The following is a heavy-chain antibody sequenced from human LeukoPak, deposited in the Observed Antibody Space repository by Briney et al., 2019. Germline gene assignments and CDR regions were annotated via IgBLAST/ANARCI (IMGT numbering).Heavy chain of an antibody. Sequence: GESLKISCKGSGYSFTSYWIGWVRQMPGKGLEWMGIIYPGDSDTRYSPSFQGQVTISADKSISTAYLQWSSLKASDTAMYYCARRRVPAANDDYFDYWGQGTLVTVSS. CDR2: IYPGDSDT. J-gene: IGHJ4*02. V-gene: IGHV5-51*01. CDR1: GYSFTSYW. D-gene: IGHD2-2*01. CDR3: ARRRVPAANDDYFDY.